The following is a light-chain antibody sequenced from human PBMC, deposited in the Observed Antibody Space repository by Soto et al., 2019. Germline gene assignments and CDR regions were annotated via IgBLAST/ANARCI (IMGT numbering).Light chain of an antibody. CDR1: QSVSSNY. CDR3: QQYGRSPAT. J-gene: IGKJ1*01. Sequence: EIVLTQSPGTLSLSPGERATLSCRASQSVSSNYLAWYQQKPGQAPRLLIFGASSRASGIPERFSGSGSGTDFTLTIGRMEPEDFAVYYGQQYGRSPATFGQGTKVEIK. CDR2: GAS. V-gene: IGKV3-20*01.